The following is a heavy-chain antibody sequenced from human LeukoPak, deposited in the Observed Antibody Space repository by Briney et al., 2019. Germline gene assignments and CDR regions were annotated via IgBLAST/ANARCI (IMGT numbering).Heavy chain of an antibody. V-gene: IGHV1-2*02. CDR3: AIRSRSGGSYYFDY. D-gene: IGHD2-15*01. J-gene: IGHJ4*02. CDR2: INPNSGGT. Sequence: PSVKVSCKASGYTFTGYYMHWVRQAPGQGLEWMGWINPNSGGTNYAQKFQGRVTMTRDTSISTAYMELSRLRSDDTAVYYCAIRSRSGGSYYFDYWGQGTLVTVSS. CDR1: GYTFTGYY.